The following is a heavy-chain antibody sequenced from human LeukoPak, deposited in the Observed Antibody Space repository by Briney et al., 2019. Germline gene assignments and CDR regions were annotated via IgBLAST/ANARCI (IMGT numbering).Heavy chain of an antibody. CDR2: INPNSGGT. V-gene: IGHV1-2*02. CDR1: GYTFTGYY. J-gene: IGHJ4*02. Sequence: ASVKVSCKASGYTFTGYYMHWVRQAPGQGLEWMGWINPNSGGTNYAQKFQGRVTMTRDTSISTAYMELSRLRSDDTAVYYCARTHYYDSSGYRKKDYFSDYWGQGTLVTVSS. D-gene: IGHD3-22*01. CDR3: ARTHYYDSSGYRKKDYFSDY.